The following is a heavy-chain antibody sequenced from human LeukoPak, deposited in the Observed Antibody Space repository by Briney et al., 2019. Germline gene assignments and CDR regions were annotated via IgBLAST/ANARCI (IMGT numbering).Heavy chain of an antibody. CDR1: GYTFTSYY. Sequence: GASVKVSCKASGYTFTSYYMHWVRPAPGQGLEWMGIINPSGGSTSYAQKFQGRVTMTRDTSTSTVYMELSSLRSEDTAVYYCARDRLLGIGSWYPLYYFDYWGQGTLVTVSS. D-gene: IGHD6-13*01. J-gene: IGHJ4*02. V-gene: IGHV1-46*01. CDR3: ARDRLLGIGSWYPLYYFDY. CDR2: INPSGGST.